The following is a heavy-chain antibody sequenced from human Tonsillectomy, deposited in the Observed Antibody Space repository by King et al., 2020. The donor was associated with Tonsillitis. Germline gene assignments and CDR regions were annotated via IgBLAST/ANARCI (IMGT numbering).Heavy chain of an antibody. V-gene: IGHV3-72*01. CDR1: GFAFSDHY. Sequence: VQLVESGGGLVQPGGSLRLSCAASGFAFSDHYMDWVRQAPGKGLEWVGRTRNKVNSYSTEYAASVKGRFTISRDDSKNSLYLQMNSLKTEDTAVYYCARAYDYGGNFDYWGQGTLVTVSS. CDR2: TRNKVNSYST. D-gene: IGHD4-23*01. J-gene: IGHJ4*02. CDR3: ARAYDYGGNFDY.